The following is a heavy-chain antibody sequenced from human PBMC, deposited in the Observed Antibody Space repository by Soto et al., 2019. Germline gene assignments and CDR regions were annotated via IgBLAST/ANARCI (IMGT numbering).Heavy chain of an antibody. CDR3: AKGFTTMVWGVSRVYYYYYGMDV. D-gene: IGHD3-10*01. CDR1: GFTFSSYA. J-gene: IGHJ6*02. V-gene: IGHV3-23*01. Sequence: GGSLRLSCAASGFTFSSYAMSWVRQAPGKGLEWVSAISGSGGSTYYADSVKGRFTISRDNSKNTLYLQMNSLRAEDTAVYYCAKGFTTMVWGVSRVYYYYYGMDVWGQGTTVTVSS. CDR2: ISGSGGST.